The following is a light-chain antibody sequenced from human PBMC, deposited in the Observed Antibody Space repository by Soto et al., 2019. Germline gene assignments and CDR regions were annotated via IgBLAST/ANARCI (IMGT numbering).Light chain of an antibody. V-gene: IGKV3-15*01. Sequence: VMTQSPATLSVSPGQRATLSCRASQSISYNLAWFQQKPGQPPRLLIYGASSRATGIPARFSGSGSGTEFTLTMSSLQSEDFAVYYCHQYNKWPRTFGQGTKVDIK. CDR1: QSISYN. CDR2: GAS. J-gene: IGKJ1*01. CDR3: HQYNKWPRT.